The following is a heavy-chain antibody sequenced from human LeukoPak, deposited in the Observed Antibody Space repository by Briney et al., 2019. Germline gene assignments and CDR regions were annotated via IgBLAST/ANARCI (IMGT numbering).Heavy chain of an antibody. CDR2: IYHSGST. CDR3: ARVGGRYFDY. Sequence: PSETLSLTCTVSGYPISSGYYWGWIRQPPGKGLEWIGSIYHSGSTYYNPSLKSRVTISVDTSKNQFSLKLSSVTAADTAVYYCARVGGRYFDYWGQGTLVTVSP. D-gene: IGHD3-16*01. J-gene: IGHJ4*02. V-gene: IGHV4-38-2*02. CDR1: GYPISSGYY.